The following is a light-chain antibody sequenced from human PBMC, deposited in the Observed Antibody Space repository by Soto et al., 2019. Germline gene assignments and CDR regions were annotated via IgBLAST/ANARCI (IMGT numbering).Light chain of an antibody. Sequence: EIVMTQSPATLSVSPGERPTLSCRASQSVSSNLAWYQQKRGQPPRLLIYGASIRATGIPARFSGSGSGTEFTLTISSLQSEDFAVYYCHQYNNWPLTFGGGTKVEIK. CDR1: QSVSSN. J-gene: IGKJ4*01. CDR2: GAS. CDR3: HQYNNWPLT. V-gene: IGKV3-15*01.